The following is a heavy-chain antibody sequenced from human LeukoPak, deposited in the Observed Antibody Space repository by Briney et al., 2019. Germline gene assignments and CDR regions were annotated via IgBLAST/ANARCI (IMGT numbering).Heavy chain of an antibody. D-gene: IGHD5-18*01. CDR2: IIPIFGTA. CDR3: ASSRIQLWLRVPFYPSPDYGMDV. CDR1: GGTFSSYA. V-gene: IGHV1-69*01. Sequence: ASVKVSCKASGGTFSSYAISWVRQAPGQGLEWMGGIIPIFGTANYAQKFQGRVTITADESTSTAYMELSSLRSEDTAVYYCASSRIQLWLRVPFYPSPDYGMDVWGQGTTVTVSS. J-gene: IGHJ6*02.